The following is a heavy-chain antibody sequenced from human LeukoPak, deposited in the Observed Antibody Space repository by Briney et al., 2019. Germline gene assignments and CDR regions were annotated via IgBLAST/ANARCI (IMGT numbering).Heavy chain of an antibody. Sequence: SETLSLTCAVYGGSFSGYYWSWLRQPPGKGLEWIGEINHSGSTNYNPSLKSRVTISVDTSKNQFSLKLSSVTAADTAVYYCARGVIWHYDLWSGYPYYYYYMDVWGKGTTVTVSS. CDR3: ARGVIWHYDLWSGYPYYYYYMDV. CDR1: GGSFSGYY. D-gene: IGHD3-3*01. CDR2: INHSGST. J-gene: IGHJ6*03. V-gene: IGHV4-34*01.